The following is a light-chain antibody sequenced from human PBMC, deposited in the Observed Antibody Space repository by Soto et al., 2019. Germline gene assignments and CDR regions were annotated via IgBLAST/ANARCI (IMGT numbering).Light chain of an antibody. CDR2: EVN. J-gene: IGLJ3*02. CDR1: SSDLIGYNY. Sequence: QSVLTQPASVSGSPGQWITISCSATSSDLIGYNYVSWYQQHPGKAPKLLIYEVNKRPSGFSNRFSGSASGNTASLTISGLQAEDEADYYCSSYTRSSTWVFGGGTKLTVL. V-gene: IGLV2-14*01. CDR3: SSYTRSSTWV.